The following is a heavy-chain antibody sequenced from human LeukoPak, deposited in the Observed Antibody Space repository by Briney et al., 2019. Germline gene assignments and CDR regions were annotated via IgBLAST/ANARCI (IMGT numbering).Heavy chain of an antibody. Sequence: GGSLRLSCAASGFTVSSNYMSWVRQAPGKGLEWVSVIYSGGSTYYADSVKGRFTISRDNSKNTLYLQMNSLRAEDTAVYYCARGSPLGSYYYYGMDVWGQGTTVTVSS. CDR1: GFTVSSNY. CDR2: IYSGGST. J-gene: IGHJ6*02. D-gene: IGHD2-15*01. CDR3: ARGSPLGSYYYYGMDV. V-gene: IGHV3-53*01.